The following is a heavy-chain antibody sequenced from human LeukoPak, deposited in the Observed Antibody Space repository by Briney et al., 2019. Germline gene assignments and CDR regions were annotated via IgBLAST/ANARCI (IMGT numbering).Heavy chain of an antibody. J-gene: IGHJ4*02. D-gene: IGHD2-2*01. CDR1: GGTFSSYA. V-gene: IGHV1-69*13. CDR3: ARRGYCSSTSCYLLYFDY. CDR2: IIPIYGTA. Sequence: ASVKVSCKASGGTFSSYAISWVRQAPGQGLEWMGGIIPIYGTANYAQKFQGRVTITADESTSTAYMELSSLRSKDTAVYYCARRGYCSSTSCYLLYFDYWGQGTLVTVSS.